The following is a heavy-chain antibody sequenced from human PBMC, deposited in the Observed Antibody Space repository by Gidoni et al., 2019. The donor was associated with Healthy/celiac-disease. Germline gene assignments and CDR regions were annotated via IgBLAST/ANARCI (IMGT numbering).Heavy chain of an antibody. D-gene: IGHD3-10*01. J-gene: IGHJ6*03. CDR2: INPTGGST. CDR1: GYPFTSYC. V-gene: IGHV1-46*01. Sequence: QVLLVQSGAEVEKPGASVRVSCEASGYPFTSYCTHWVRQAPGPGLEWMGVINPTGGSTNYAQKFQGRVTMTRDTSTSTVYMELSSLRSEDTAVYYCARDGVESGEFFYYYYMDVWGKGTTVTVSS. CDR3: ARDGVESGEFFYYYYMDV.